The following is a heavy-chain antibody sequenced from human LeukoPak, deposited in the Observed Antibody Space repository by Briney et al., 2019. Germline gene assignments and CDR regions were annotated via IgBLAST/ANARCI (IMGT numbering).Heavy chain of an antibody. CDR3: ATYYGSGSYHSDYYYYGMDV. V-gene: IGHV1-3*01. Sequence: ASVKVSCKASGYTFTSYAMHWVRQAPGQRLEWMGWINAGNGNTKCSEKFQGRVTITRDTSASTAYMELGSLRSEDTAVYFCATYYGSGSYHSDYYYYGMDVWGKGTTVTVSS. CDR1: GYTFTSYA. D-gene: IGHD3-10*01. CDR2: INAGNGNT. J-gene: IGHJ6*04.